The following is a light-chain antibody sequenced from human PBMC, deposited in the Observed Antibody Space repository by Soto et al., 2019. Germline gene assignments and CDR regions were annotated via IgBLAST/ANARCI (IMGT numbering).Light chain of an antibody. CDR3: QQLSSYPLT. CDR2: DAS. Sequence: FVLTQSPGTLSFSAGERATHSCRASQTVRNNYLAWYQQKPGQAPRLLIYDASSRATGIPDRFSGGGSGTDFTLTISRLEPEDFAVYYCQQLSSYPLTFGGGTKVDNK. J-gene: IGKJ4*01. CDR1: QTVRNNY. V-gene: IGKV3-20*01.